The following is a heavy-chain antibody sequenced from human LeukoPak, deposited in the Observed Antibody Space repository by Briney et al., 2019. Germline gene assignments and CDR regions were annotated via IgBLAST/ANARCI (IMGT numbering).Heavy chain of an antibody. D-gene: IGHD3-22*01. CDR3: AKGRVSSNGWTFNDY. Sequence: GGSLRLSCAASGFTFSSYGMSWVRQAPGKGLEWGSSFSGSGGTTYYADSVKGRFTISRDNSKNTLYLQMNSLRAEDTAVYYCAKGRVSSNGWTFNDYWGQGTLVAVSS. V-gene: IGHV3-23*01. J-gene: IGHJ4*02. CDR2: FSGSGGTT. CDR1: GFTFSSYG.